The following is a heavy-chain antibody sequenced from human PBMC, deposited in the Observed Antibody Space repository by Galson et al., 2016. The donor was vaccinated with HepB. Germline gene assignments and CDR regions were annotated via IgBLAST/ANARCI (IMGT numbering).Heavy chain of an antibody. Sequence: SVKVSCKASGGTFSSYAINWVRRAPGQGLEWMGRIIPIFGTANYAQKSQGKVTITADESTSTAYMELSSLRSEDTAVYYCARARATTVTFDYWGQGTLVTVSS. J-gene: IGHJ4*02. CDR3: ARARATTVTFDY. V-gene: IGHV1-69*13. D-gene: IGHD4-17*01. CDR2: IIPIFGTA. CDR1: GGTFSSYA.